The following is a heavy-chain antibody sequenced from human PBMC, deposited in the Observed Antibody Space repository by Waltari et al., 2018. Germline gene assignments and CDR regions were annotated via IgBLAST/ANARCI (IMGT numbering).Heavy chain of an antibody. Sequence: QLQLQESGPGLVKPSETLSLTCTVSGGSISSSSYYWGWIRQPPGKGLEWIGSSYYSGSTYYNPSLKSRVTISVETSKNQFSLKLSSVTAADTAVYYCARHRYNVGPYDSSGFDYWGQGTLVTVSS. D-gene: IGHD3-22*01. CDR1: GGSISSSSYY. J-gene: IGHJ4*02. V-gene: IGHV4-39*01. CDR3: ARHRYNVGPYDSSGFDY. CDR2: SYYSGST.